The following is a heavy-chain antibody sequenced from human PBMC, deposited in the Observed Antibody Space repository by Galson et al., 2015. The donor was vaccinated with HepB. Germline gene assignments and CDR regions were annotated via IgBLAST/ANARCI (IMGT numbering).Heavy chain of an antibody. CDR3: ARGRLTISRPSPFDP. J-gene: IGHJ5*02. V-gene: IGHV1-3*01. Sequence: SVKVSCKASGYTFTSYAMHWVRQAPGQRLEWMGWINAGNGNTKYSQKFQGRVTITRDTSASTAYMELSSLRSEDTAVYYCARGRLTISRPSPFDPWGQGTLVTVSS. CDR1: GYTFTSYA. CDR2: INAGNGNT. D-gene: IGHD3-3*01.